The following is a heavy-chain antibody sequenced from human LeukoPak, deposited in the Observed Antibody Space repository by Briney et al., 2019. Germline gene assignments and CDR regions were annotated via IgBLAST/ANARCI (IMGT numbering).Heavy chain of an antibody. V-gene: IGHV4-4*07. D-gene: IGHD3-22*01. Sequence: SETLSLTCTVSSGSFSSYYWNWIRQPAGQGLEWIGRIYITGSTNYNPSLKSRVTTSVDTSKNQSSLKLSSVTAADTAVYYCARGRGYYQDYWGQGTLVTVSS. CDR2: IYITGST. CDR3: ARGRGYYQDY. J-gene: IGHJ4*02. CDR1: SGSFSSYY.